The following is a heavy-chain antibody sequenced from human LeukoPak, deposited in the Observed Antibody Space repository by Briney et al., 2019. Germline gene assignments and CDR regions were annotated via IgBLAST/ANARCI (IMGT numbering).Heavy chain of an antibody. CDR2: ISYDGSNK. CDR3: AKDLSSYGFWYYYYMDV. V-gene: IGHV3-30*04. J-gene: IGHJ6*03. D-gene: IGHD5-18*01. CDR1: GFTFSSYA. Sequence: GGSLRLSCAASGFTFSSYAMHWVRQAPGKGLEWVAVISYDGSNKYYADSVKGRFTISRDNSKNTLYLQMNSLRAEDTAVYYCAKDLSSYGFWYYYYMDVWGKGTTVTVSS.